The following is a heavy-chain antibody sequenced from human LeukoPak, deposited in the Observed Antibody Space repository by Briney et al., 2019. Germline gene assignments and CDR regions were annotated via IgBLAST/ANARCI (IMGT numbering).Heavy chain of an antibody. Sequence: PGGSLRLSCAASGFTFSNYGMHWVRQAPGKGLEWVAFIRYDGSKKYYADSVKGRFTISRDNSKSTLYLQMNSLRAEDTAVYYCAKDPEYFASGSCYYWGQGTLVTVSS. V-gene: IGHV3-30*02. CDR3: AKDPEYFASGSCYY. J-gene: IGHJ4*02. D-gene: IGHD3-10*01. CDR2: IRYDGSKK. CDR1: GFTFSNYG.